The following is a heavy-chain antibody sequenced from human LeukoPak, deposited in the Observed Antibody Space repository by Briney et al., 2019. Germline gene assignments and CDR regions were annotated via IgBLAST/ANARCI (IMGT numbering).Heavy chain of an antibody. D-gene: IGHD5-18*01. CDR2: ISGSGGST. CDR3: AKEIEGYSYVDWFDP. J-gene: IGHJ5*02. CDR1: GFTFSSYA. Sequence: PGGSLRLSCAASGFTFSSYAISWVRQAPGKGLEWVSAISGSGGSTYYADSVKGRFTISRDNSKNTLYLQMSSLRAEDTAVYCCAKEIEGYSYVDWFDPWGQGTLVTVSS. V-gene: IGHV3-23*01.